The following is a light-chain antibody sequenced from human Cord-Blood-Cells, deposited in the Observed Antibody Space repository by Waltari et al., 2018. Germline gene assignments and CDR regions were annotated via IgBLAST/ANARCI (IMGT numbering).Light chain of an antibody. Sequence: SSELIQDPAVSVALGQTVRITCQGDSLRSYYASWYQQKPGQAPVLVIYGKNNRPSGSPDRFSGSSSGNTAALTITWAQAEDEADYYCNSRDSSGNHYVFGTGTKVTVL. J-gene: IGLJ1*01. V-gene: IGLV3-19*01. CDR2: GKN. CDR1: SLRSYY. CDR3: NSRDSSGNHYV.